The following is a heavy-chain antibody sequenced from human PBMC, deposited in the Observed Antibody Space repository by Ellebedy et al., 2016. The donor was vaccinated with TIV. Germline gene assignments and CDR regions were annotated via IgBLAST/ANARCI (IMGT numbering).Heavy chain of an antibody. D-gene: IGHD5-24*01. Sequence: PGGSLRLSCAASGFTFSTYAMHWVRQDPGKGLEWVAVISNDGSTKYYADSVKGRITISRDNSKNTLYLQMNTLRAEDTALYYCARGEVATICDYWGQGTLVTVSS. CDR2: ISNDGSTK. J-gene: IGHJ4*02. V-gene: IGHV3-30-3*01. CDR3: ARGEVATICDY. CDR1: GFTFSTYA.